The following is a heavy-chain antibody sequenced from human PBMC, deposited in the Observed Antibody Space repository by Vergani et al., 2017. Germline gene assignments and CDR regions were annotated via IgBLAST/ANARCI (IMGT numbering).Heavy chain of an antibody. V-gene: IGHV3-48*01. Sequence: EVQLVESGGGLVKRGGSLRLSCAASGFTFSSYSMNWVRQAPGKGLEWVSYISSSSSTIYYADSVKGRFTISRDNTKNSLYLQMNSLRAEDTAVYYCAREYSSTSGRAFDFWGQGTKVTVSS. CDR3: AREYSSTSGRAFDF. J-gene: IGHJ3*01. CDR2: ISSSSSTI. CDR1: GFTFSSYS. D-gene: IGHD2-2*01.